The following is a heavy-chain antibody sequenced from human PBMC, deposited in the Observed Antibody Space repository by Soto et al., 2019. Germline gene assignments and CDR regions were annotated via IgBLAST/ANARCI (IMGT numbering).Heavy chain of an antibody. J-gene: IGHJ4*02. CDR3: ARGIGSSWGIFDY. Sequence: QLQLQESGSGLVKPSQTLSLTCAVSGGSISSGGYSWXWIRXXXGKGLEWIGYIYHSGSTYYNPSLKSRVTISVDRSKNQFSLKLSSVTAADTAVYYCARGIGSSWGIFDYWGQGTLVTVSS. CDR1: GGSISSGGYS. V-gene: IGHV4-30-2*01. D-gene: IGHD6-13*01. CDR2: IYHSGST.